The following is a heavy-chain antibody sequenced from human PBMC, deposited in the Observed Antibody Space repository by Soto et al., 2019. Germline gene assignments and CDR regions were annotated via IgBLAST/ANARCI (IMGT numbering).Heavy chain of an antibody. D-gene: IGHD3-10*01. CDR1: GFSISNAW. J-gene: IGHJ4*02. Sequence: GSLRLSCAASGFSISNAWMTWVRQAPGKGLEWVGRIKRKTDGGTAEYVAPVKGRFTISGDDSKSIAYLQMNSLKTEDTAVYYCTRDLEILWFGELFGVLFDYWGQGTLVTVSS. CDR3: TRDLEILWFGELFGVLFDY. CDR2: IKRKTDGGTA. V-gene: IGHV3-15*01.